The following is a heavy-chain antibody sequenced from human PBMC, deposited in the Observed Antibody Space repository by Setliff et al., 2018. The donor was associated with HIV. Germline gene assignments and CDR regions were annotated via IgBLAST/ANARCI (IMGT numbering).Heavy chain of an antibody. V-gene: IGHV3-30*04. J-gene: IGHJ3*02. CDR3: ASSYPNYNYGNYDFWSGYYHDDAFDI. D-gene: IGHD3-3*01. Sequence: PGGSLRLSCAASAFTFSNYNIYWVRQAPGKGLEWVAFISYDGNKKYYADSVKGRFTISRDNSKNTLYLQMDSLRTEDTAVYYCASSYPNYNYGNYDFWSGYYHDDAFDIWGQGTMVTVSS. CDR1: AFTFSNYN. CDR2: ISYDGNKK.